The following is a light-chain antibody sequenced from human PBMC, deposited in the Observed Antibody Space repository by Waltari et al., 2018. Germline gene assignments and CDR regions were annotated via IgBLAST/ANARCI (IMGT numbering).Light chain of an antibody. V-gene: IGKV3-11*01. J-gene: IGKJ4*01. CDR1: QSVYNF. CDR2: EAS. Sequence: VLTQSPATLSLSPRERAPLSCRASQSVYNFLAWYQQKPGQAPRLLIYEASQRATGIPARFSGSGSGTDFTLTISNLEPEDVAVYYCQQRANWPPLTFGGGTKVEIK. CDR3: QQRANWPPLT.